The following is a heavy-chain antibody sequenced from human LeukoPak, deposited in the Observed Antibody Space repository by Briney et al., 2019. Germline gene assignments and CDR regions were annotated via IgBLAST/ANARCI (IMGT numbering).Heavy chain of an antibody. V-gene: IGHV5-51*01. CDR3: ARHGRGGRDGYNFGY. J-gene: IGHJ4*02. Sequence: GESLKISCKGSGYSFTSYWIGWVRQMPGKGLELMGIIYPGDSDTRYSPSFQGQVTISADKSISTAYLQWSSLKASDTAMYYCARHGRGGRDGYNFGYWGQGTLVTVSS. D-gene: IGHD5-24*01. CDR1: GYSFTSYW. CDR2: IYPGDSDT.